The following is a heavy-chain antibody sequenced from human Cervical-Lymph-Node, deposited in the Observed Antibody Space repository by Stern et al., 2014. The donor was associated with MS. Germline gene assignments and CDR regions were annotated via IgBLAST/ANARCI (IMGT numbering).Heavy chain of an antibody. V-gene: IGHV3-11*01. Sequence: VQLVESGGGLVKPGGSLRLSCEASGFSFSDYYMSWIRQAPGKGLEWLLYIGSRGSSVYYAESVKGRFTISRDNARNSLFLQMDSLRSEDTALYYCARGPHYGDKRNWFDPWGQGILVTVSS. CDR1: GFSFSDYY. D-gene: IGHD4-17*01. J-gene: IGHJ5*02. CDR2: IGSRGSSV. CDR3: ARGPHYGDKRNWFDP.